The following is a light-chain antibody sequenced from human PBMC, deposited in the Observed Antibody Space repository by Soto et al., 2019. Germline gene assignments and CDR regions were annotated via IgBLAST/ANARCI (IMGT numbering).Light chain of an antibody. CDR2: GAS. CDR3: QQDGSSPLT. CDR1: QSVSSSY. J-gene: IGKJ4*01. Sequence: EIVLTQSPGTLSLSPGERATLSCRASQSVSSSYLAWYQQKPGQAPRLLIYGASSRATGIPDRFSGSGSGTDFTLTISRLEPEDFAVYYCQQDGSSPLTFGVGTKVEIK. V-gene: IGKV3-20*01.